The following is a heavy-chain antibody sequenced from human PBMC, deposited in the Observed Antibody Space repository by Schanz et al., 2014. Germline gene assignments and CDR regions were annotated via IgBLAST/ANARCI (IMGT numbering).Heavy chain of an antibody. CDR3: ATLDYADSVS. CDR1: GGTFSSDT. Sequence: QVHLVQSGAEVKKPGSSVKVSCKASGGTFSSDTFSWVRQAPGQGLELMGWINPNTGGTNFAQKFQGWVTVTRDTSISTVYMELSSLRSDDTAVYYCATLDYADSVSWGQGTLVTVSS. J-gene: IGHJ5*02. D-gene: IGHD4-17*01. V-gene: IGHV1-2*04. CDR2: INPNTGGT.